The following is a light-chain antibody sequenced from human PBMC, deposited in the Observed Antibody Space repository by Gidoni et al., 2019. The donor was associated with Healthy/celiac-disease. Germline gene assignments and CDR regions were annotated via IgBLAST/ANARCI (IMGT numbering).Light chain of an antibody. V-gene: IGKV3-15*01. CDR3: QQYNNWPRT. CDR2: GAS. Sequence: EIVLTQSPATLSVSPGERAPLSCSASQRVSSNLAWYQQKPGQAPRLLIYGASTRATGIPARFSGSGSGTEFTLTISSLQSEDFAVYYCQQYNNWPRTFGQGTKVEIK. J-gene: IGKJ1*01. CDR1: QRVSSN.